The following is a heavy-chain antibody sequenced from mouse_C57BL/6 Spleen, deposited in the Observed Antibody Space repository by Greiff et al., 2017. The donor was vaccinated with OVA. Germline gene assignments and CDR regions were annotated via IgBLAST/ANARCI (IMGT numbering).Heavy chain of an antibody. CDR1: GYTFTSYW. CDR2: IDPSDSYT. D-gene: IGHD3-2*02. CDR3: ARRGSSGYWFAY. V-gene: IGHV1-50*01. Sequence: QVQLQQPGAELVKPGASVKLSCKASGYTFTSYWMQWVKQRPGQGLEWIGEIDPSDSYTNYNQKFKGKATLTVDTSSSTAYMQLSSLTSEDSAVYYCARRGSSGYWFAYWGQGTLVTVSA. J-gene: IGHJ3*01.